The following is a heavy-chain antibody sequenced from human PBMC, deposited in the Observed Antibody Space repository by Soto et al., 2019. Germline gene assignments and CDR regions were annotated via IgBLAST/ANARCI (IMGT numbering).Heavy chain of an antibody. CDR2: IKQDESVK. CDR1: GFTFINYW. J-gene: IGHJ4*02. D-gene: IGHD6-6*01. Sequence: EVQLVESGGGLVQPGGSLRLSCAASGFTFINYWMSWVRQAPGKGLEWVANIKQDESVKYYVDSVKGRFTISRDNARNSLYLQMNSLRAEDTAVYYRARIGYSSSSFDYWGQGTLVTVSS. CDR3: ARIGYSSSSFDY. V-gene: IGHV3-7*05.